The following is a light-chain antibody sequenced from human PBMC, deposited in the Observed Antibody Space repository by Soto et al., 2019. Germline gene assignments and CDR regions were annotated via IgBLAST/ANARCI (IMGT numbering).Light chain of an antibody. CDR2: AAS. CDR3: QRLSHA. Sequence: DIQMTQSPSSLSASVGDRITITCRASQSISRYLNWYQHKPGKAPKLLINAASSLERGVPSRFSGGGSGTDFTLTISSLQPDDFATYYCQRLSHAFGGGTKVDI. CDR1: QSISRY. V-gene: IGKV1-39*01. J-gene: IGKJ4*01.